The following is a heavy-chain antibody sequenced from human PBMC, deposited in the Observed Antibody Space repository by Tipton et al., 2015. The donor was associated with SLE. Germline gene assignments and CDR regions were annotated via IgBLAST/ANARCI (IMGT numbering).Heavy chain of an antibody. Sequence: QSGPEVKKPGASVKVSCKASGYTFASYGITWVRQAPGQRLEWMGWISAYNGNTNYAQNLQGRVSMTTDTSTTTAYMELRNLRSDDTAVYYCATQPPYSGTWYFDYWGQGTLVTVSS. V-gene: IGHV1-18*01. D-gene: IGHD6-13*01. CDR1: GYTFASYG. J-gene: IGHJ4*02. CDR2: ISAYNGNT. CDR3: ATQPPYSGTWYFDY.